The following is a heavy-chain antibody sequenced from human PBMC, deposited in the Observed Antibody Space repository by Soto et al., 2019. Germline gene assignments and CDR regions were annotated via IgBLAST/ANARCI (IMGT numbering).Heavy chain of an antibody. CDR2: ISNTGTYI. J-gene: IGHJ4*02. D-gene: IGHD4-17*01. CDR1: GFTFNSFS. Sequence: GGSLRLSCAASGFTFNSFSMNWVRQAPGKGLEWVSCISNTGTYIYYADSVKGRFTISRDNAKNSLYLQMNSLRAEDTAVYYCARESPSNYGDPMTPDYWGQGTLVTVSS. CDR3: ARESPSNYGDPMTPDY. V-gene: IGHV3-21*01.